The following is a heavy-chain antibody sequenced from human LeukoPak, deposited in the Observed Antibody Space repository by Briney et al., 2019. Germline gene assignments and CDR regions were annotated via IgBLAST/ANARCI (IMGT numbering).Heavy chain of an antibody. V-gene: IGHV3-9*01. D-gene: IGHD3-22*01. CDR1: GFTFDDYA. J-gene: IGHJ4*02. Sequence: GGSLRLSCAASGFTFDDYAMPWVRQAPGKGLEWVSGISWNSGSIGYADSVKGRFTISRDNAKNSLYLQVNSLRAEDTAVYYCARDLLYYYDSSGYPTSYWGQGTLVTVSS. CDR2: ISWNSGSI. CDR3: ARDLLYYYDSSGYPTSY.